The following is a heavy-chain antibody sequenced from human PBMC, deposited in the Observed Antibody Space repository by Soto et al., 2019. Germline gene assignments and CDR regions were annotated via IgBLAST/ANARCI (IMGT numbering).Heavy chain of an antibody. CDR3: AGGRVTTSLFADYYYYGMDV. J-gene: IGHJ6*02. CDR1: GGSISSGGYY. V-gene: IGHV4-31*03. CDR2: IYYSGST. D-gene: IGHD4-4*01. Sequence: KPSETLSLTCTVSGGSISSGGYYWSWIRQHPGKGLEWIGYIYYSGSTYYNPSLKSRVTISVDTSKNQFSLKLSSVTAADTAVYYCAGGRVTTSLFADYYYYGMDVWGQGTTVTVSS.